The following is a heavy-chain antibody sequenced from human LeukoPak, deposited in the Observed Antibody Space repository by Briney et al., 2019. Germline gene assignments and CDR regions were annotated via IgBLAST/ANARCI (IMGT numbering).Heavy chain of an antibody. V-gene: IGHV4-34*01. CDR1: GGSFSGYY. Sequence: PSETLSLTCAVYGGSFSGYYWSWIRQPPGKGLEWIGEFNHSGCTNYNPSLKSRVTISVDTSKNQFSLKLSSVTAADTAVYYCARGVVLLWFGELFNVRPGFDYWGQGTLVTVSS. CDR3: ARGVVLLWFGELFNVRPGFDY. CDR2: FNHSGCT. D-gene: IGHD3-10*01. J-gene: IGHJ4*02.